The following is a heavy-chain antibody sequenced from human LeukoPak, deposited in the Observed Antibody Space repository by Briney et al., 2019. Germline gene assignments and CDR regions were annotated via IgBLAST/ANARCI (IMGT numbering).Heavy chain of an antibody. CDR3: ARGAIRGVSVSGY. J-gene: IGHJ4*02. Sequence: SCKASGGTFSSYSMNWIRQPPGKGLEWIGEIDHRRSTNYNPSLKSRVTISVDTSKNQFSLKLSSVTAADTAVYYCARGAIRGVSVSGYWGQGILVTVSS. V-gene: IGHV4-34*01. CDR1: GGTFSSYS. CDR2: IDHRRST. D-gene: IGHD3-10*01.